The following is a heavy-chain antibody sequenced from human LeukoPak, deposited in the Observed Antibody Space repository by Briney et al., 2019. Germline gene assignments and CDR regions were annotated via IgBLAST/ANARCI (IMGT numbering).Heavy chain of an antibody. CDR2: ISIDGTKK. CDR3: ARGSRNWHYDY. Sequence: GGSLRLSCAASGFTFSSNPFHWVRQAPGKGLEWVAVISIDGTKKYFADSLEGRFSISRDTSKKTVYLQVRSLRAEDTAVYYCARGSRNWHYDYWGQGTLDTVSS. D-gene: IGHD1-20*01. CDR1: GFTFSSNP. J-gene: IGHJ4*02. V-gene: IGHV3-30*15.